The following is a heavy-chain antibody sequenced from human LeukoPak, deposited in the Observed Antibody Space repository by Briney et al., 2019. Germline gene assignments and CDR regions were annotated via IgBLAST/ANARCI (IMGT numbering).Heavy chain of an antibody. Sequence: PGGSLRLSCAASGFTFSSYWMHSVRQVPGKGLVWVARINPGGSSITSADSVKGRFTISRDNAKNTLYLQMDSLRAEDTGVYYCARSNQADDYWGQGTLVTVSS. CDR3: ARSNQADDY. D-gene: IGHD1-14*01. J-gene: IGHJ4*02. CDR1: GFTFSSYW. V-gene: IGHV3-74*01. CDR2: INPGGSSI.